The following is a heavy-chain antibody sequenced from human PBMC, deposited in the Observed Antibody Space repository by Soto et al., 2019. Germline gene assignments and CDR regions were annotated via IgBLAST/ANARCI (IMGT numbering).Heavy chain of an antibody. D-gene: IGHD3-9*01. CDR2: ISRGGGST. V-gene: IGHV3-23*01. CDR1: GFTFTSYA. CDR3: AKAGGYDILTGYRNRFDP. Sequence: PGGSLRLSCAASGFTFTSYAMSWVRQAPGKGLEWVSGISRGGGSTYYADSVKGRFTISRDNSKNKLYLQMNSLRAEDTAVYYCAKAGGYDILTGYRNRFDPWGQGTLVTVSS. J-gene: IGHJ5*02.